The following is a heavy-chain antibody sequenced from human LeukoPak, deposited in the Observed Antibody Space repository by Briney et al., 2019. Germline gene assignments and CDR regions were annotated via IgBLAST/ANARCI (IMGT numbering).Heavy chain of an antibody. Sequence: PSETLSLTCTVSGYSISSGYYWGWIRQPPGKGLEWIGSIYHSGSTYYNPSLKGRVTISVDTSKNQFSLKLSSVTAADTAVYYCARDTPSYYYDSSGYLGEDWFDPWGQGTLVTVSS. V-gene: IGHV4-38-2*02. D-gene: IGHD3-22*01. CDR3: ARDTPSYYYDSSGYLGEDWFDP. J-gene: IGHJ5*02. CDR2: IYHSGST. CDR1: GYSISSGYY.